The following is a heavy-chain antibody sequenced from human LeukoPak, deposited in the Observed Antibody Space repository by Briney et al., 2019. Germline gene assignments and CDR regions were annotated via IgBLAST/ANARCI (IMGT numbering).Heavy chain of an antibody. CDR3: ARVPTVIDAFDI. D-gene: IGHD3-22*01. CDR2: IYYTGST. Sequence: PSETLSLTCTVSGGSISSGGYYWSWIRQHPGKGLEWIAYIYYTGSTYYNSSLKSRLTISVDRSKNQFSLRLSSMTAADTAVYYCARVPTVIDAFDIWGQGTMVNVSS. J-gene: IGHJ3*02. V-gene: IGHV4-31*03. CDR1: GGSISSGGYY.